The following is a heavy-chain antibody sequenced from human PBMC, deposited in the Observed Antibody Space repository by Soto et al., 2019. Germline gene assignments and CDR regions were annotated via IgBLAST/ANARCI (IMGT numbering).Heavy chain of an antibody. V-gene: IGHV3-33*01. CDR1: GFTFSSYG. CDR3: ARGRSGTKQYYYYYGMDV. CDR2: IWYDGSNK. J-gene: IGHJ6*02. Sequence: GGSLRLSCAASGFTFSSYGMHWVRQAPGKGLEWVAVIWYDGSNKYYADSVKGRFTISRDNSKNTLYLQMNSLRAEDTAVYYCARGRSGTKQYYYYYGMDVWGQGTTVTVSS. D-gene: IGHD3-10*01.